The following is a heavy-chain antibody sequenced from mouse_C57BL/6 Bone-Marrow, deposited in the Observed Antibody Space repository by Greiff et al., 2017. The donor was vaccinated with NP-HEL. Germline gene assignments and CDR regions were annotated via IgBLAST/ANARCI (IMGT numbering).Heavy chain of an antibody. CDR3: ATLDSSGYVGFAY. CDR2: ISSGGSYT. V-gene: IGHV5-6*01. Sequence: EVQGVESGGDLVKPGGSLKLSCAASGFTFSSYGMSWVRQTPDKRLEWVATISSGGSYTYYLDSVKGRFTISRDNAKNTLYLQMSSLKSEDTAMYYCATLDSSGYVGFAYWGQGTLVTVSA. CDR1: GFTFSSYG. J-gene: IGHJ3*01. D-gene: IGHD3-2*02.